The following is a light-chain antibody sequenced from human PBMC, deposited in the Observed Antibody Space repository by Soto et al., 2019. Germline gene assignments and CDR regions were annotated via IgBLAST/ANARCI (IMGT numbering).Light chain of an antibody. CDR3: HQYNNWPPWT. V-gene: IGKV3-15*01. CDR1: QSVSIN. Sequence: EVVMTQSPATLSVSPGGRATLSCRASQSVSINLAWYQQKPGQAPRLLIFGPSTRATGIPARFSGSESGTEFTLTISSLQSEDFAVYYCHQYNNWPPWTFGQGTKVEIK. J-gene: IGKJ1*01. CDR2: GPS.